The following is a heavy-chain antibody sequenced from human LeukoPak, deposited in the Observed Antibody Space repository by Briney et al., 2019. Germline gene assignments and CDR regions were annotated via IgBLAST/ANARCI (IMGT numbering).Heavy chain of an antibody. Sequence: GSLRLSCAASGFTFSSYSMNWVRQAPGKGLEWVSSISSSSSYIHYADSVKGRFTISRDNAKNSLYLQMNSLRAEDTAVYYCAKEVVVVPAAMGVDYWGQGTLVTVSS. CDR1: GFTFSSYS. D-gene: IGHD2-2*01. V-gene: IGHV3-21*04. CDR2: ISSSSSYI. J-gene: IGHJ4*02. CDR3: AKEVVVVPAAMGVDY.